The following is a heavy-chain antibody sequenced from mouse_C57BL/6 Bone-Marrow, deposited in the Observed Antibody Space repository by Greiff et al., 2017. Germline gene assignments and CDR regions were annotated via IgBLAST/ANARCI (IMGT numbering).Heavy chain of an antibody. CDR2: INPSSGYT. D-gene: IGHD1-1*01. CDR3: ARRYYGSSYWFAY. J-gene: IGHJ3*01. Sequence: VKLQESGAELARPGASVKMSCKASGYTFTSYTMHWVKQRPGRGLEWIGYINPSSGYTKYNQKFKDKATLTADKSSSTAYMQLSSLTSEDSAVYYCARRYYGSSYWFAYWGQGTLVTVSA. CDR1: GYTFTSYT. V-gene: IGHV1-4*01.